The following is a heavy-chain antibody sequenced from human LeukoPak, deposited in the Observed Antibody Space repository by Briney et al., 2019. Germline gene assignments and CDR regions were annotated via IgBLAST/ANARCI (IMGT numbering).Heavy chain of an antibody. CDR2: MNPNSGNT. J-gene: IGHJ3*02. CDR3: ASGSDAFDT. V-gene: IGHV1-8*01. Sequence: RASVKVSCRASGYMFTTYDIHWARQATGQGLEWMGWMNPNSGNTGYAQKFKGRVTMTRDTSISTAYMELNSLKSEDTAVYYCASGSDAFDTWGQGTMVIVPS. CDR1: GYMFTTYD.